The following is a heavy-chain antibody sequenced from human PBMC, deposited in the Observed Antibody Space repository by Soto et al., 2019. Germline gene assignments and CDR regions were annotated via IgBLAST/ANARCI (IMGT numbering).Heavy chain of an antibody. J-gene: IGHJ3*01. CDR1: GGSVSSGSYY. D-gene: IGHD3-16*02. V-gene: IGHV4-39*01. Sequence: SETLSLTCTVSGGSVSSGSYYWGWVRQPPGKGLEWIGSVYYSGSTYYNPSLESRVTISVDKSKNQFSLKLMSLSAADTAVYYCARGAYDYIWGSYLSASRSVSYAFDVWGQGTVVTVSS. CDR3: ARGAYDYIWGSYLSASRSVSYAFDV. CDR2: VYYSGST.